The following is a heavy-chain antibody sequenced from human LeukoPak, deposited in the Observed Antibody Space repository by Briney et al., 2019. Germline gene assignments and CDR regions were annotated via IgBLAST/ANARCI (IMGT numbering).Heavy chain of an antibody. Sequence: SETLSLTYTVSGGSISSYYWSWIRQPAGKGLEWIGRIYISGSTNYNPSLKSRVTMSVDTSKNQFSLKLSSVAAADTAVYYCARVAREHFLEYYFDQWGQGTLVTVSS. CDR2: IYISGST. V-gene: IGHV4-4*07. J-gene: IGHJ4*02. D-gene: IGHD1/OR15-1a*01. CDR1: GGSISSYY. CDR3: ARVAREHFLEYYFDQ.